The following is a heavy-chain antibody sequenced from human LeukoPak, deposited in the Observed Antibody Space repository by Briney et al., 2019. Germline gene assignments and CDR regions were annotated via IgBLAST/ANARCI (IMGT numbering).Heavy chain of an antibody. J-gene: IGHJ4*02. D-gene: IGHD5-12*01. V-gene: IGHV3-48*01. CDR2: ISSSSSTI. Sequence: GGSLRLSCAASGFTFSSYSMNWVRQAPGKGLEWVSYISSSSSTIYYADSVKGRFTISRDNAKNSLYPQMNSLRAEDTAVYYCAREGAATIHYWGRGTLVTVSS. CDR1: GFTFSSYS. CDR3: AREGAATIHY.